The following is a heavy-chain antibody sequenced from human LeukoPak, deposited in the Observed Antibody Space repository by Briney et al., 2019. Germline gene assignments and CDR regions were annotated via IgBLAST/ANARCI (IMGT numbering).Heavy chain of an antibody. V-gene: IGHV3-74*01. D-gene: IGHD3/OR15-3a*01. CDR2: ISGDGKST. CDR3: ARLPVPINDFGGYFDY. CDR1: GFTFNNYW. J-gene: IGHJ4*02. Sequence: PGGSLRLSCEASGFTFNNYWMHWVRQGPGKGLVWVARISGDGKSTTYADSVKGRFTISRDNSKNTMYLQVNSLGAEDTALYFCARLPVPINDFGGYFDYWGQGILVTVSS.